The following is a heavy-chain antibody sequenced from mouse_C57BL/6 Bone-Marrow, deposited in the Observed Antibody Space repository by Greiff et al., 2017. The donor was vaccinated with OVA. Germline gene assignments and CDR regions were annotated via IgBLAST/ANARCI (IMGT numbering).Heavy chain of an antibody. CDR3: ARTFYYGNSAWFAY. D-gene: IGHD2-1*01. Sequence: QVQLQQSGPELVKPGASVKISCKASGYAFSSSSMNWVKQRPGKGLEWIGRIYPGDGDTNYNGKFKGKATLTADKSSSTAYMQLSSLTSEDSAVYFCARTFYYGNSAWFAYWGQGTLVTVSA. J-gene: IGHJ3*01. CDR2: IYPGDGDT. V-gene: IGHV1-82*01. CDR1: GYAFSSSS.